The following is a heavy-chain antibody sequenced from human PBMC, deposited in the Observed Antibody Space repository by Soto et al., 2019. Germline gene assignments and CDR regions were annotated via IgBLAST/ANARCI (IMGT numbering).Heavy chain of an antibody. CDR2: IYYSGTT. CDR1: GGSISSGGYY. V-gene: IGHV4-31*03. Sequence: QVQLQESGPGLVKPSQTLSLTCTVSGGSISSGGYYWSWIRQHPGKGLEWIGYIYYSGTTFYNPSLKSRVTTTVDTSKNQFSLTLSSVTAADTAVYFCARGYYYGSGTIILDYWGQGALVTVS. J-gene: IGHJ4*02. CDR3: ARGYYYGSGTIILDY. D-gene: IGHD3-10*01.